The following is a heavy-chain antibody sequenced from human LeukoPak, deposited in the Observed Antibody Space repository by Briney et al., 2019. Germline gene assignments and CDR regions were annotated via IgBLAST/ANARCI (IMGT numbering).Heavy chain of an antibody. V-gene: IGHV4-39*01. CDR3: ARTNQPCDY. J-gene: IGHJ4*02. Sequence: PSETLSLTCTVSGGSISSISYYWGWIRQPPGKGLERIGSIYYSGSTYYNPSLKSRVTISVSISKNEVSLKLSSVTAAVTAVYYCARTNQPCDYWGQGTLVTVSS. CDR2: IYYSGST. CDR1: GGSISSISYY. D-gene: IGHD2-2*01.